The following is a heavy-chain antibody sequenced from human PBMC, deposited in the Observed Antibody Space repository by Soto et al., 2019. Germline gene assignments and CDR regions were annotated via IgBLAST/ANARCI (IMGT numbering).Heavy chain of an antibody. CDR3: ARGSTNGDYFPRYYYGMDV. V-gene: IGHV4-30-4*01. CDR2: IYYSGST. Sequence: QVQLQESGPGLVKPSQTLSLTCTVSGGSISSGDYYWSWIRQPPGKGLEWIGYIYYSGSTYYNPSLTSRVTISVDTSKNQFSLKLSSVTAADTAVYYCARGSTNGDYFPRYYYGMDVWGQGTTVTVSS. CDR1: GGSISSGDYY. J-gene: IGHJ6*02. D-gene: IGHD4-17*01.